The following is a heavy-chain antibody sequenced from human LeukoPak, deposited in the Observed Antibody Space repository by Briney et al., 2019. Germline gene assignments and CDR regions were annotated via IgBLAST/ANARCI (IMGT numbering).Heavy chain of an antibody. J-gene: IGHJ4*02. CDR1: VYTFSGYY. D-gene: IGHD1-26*01. CDR2: INPNSGGT. Sequence: ASVKVSCKASVYTFSGYYMHWVRQAPGQGLEWMGWINPNSGGTKYAQNFQGRVTMTRDTSTSTAYMELSSLRSDDTGVYYCARVAYLVGASPFEYWGQGTLVTASS. CDR3: ARVAYLVGASPFEY. V-gene: IGHV1-2*02.